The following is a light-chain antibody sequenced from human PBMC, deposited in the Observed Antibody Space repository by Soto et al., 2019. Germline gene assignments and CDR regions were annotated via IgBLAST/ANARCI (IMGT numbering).Light chain of an antibody. CDR2: GAS. Sequence: EIFITHSPATLSVSPGERATLSCRASQSVSSNLAWYQQKPGQAPRLLIYGASTRATGIPARFSGSGSGTEFTLTISSLQSEDFAVYYCQQYNNWPPTFGQGTKV. CDR1: QSVSSN. J-gene: IGKJ1*01. V-gene: IGKV3-15*01. CDR3: QQYNNWPPT.